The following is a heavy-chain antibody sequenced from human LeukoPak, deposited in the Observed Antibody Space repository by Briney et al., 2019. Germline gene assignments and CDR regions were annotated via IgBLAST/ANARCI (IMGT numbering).Heavy chain of an antibody. V-gene: IGHV4-59*08. J-gene: IGHJ4*02. CDR2: IYYSGST. Sequence: PSETLSLTCTVSGGSISSYYWSWIRQPPGKGLEWIGYIYYSGSTNYNPSLKSRVTISVDTSKNQFSLKLSSVTAADTAVYYCAVPGIAVAGTLGLGGGTDHWGQGTLVTVSS. D-gene: IGHD6-19*01. CDR1: GGSISSYY. CDR3: AVPGIAVAGTLGLGGGTDH.